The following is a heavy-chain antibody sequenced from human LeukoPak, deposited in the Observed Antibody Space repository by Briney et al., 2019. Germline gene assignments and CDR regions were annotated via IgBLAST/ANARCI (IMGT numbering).Heavy chain of an antibody. CDR3: AKLLYSSVHSRRTQDY. V-gene: IGHV3-21*01. CDR1: GFTFSSYS. Sequence: GGSLRLSCAASGFTFSSYSMNWVRQAPGKGLEWVSSISSSSSYIYYADSVKGRFTISRDNAKSSLYLQMNSLRAEDTAVYYWAKLLYSSVHSRRTQDYWGQGTLVTVSS. CDR2: ISSSSSYI. D-gene: IGHD6-19*01. J-gene: IGHJ4*02.